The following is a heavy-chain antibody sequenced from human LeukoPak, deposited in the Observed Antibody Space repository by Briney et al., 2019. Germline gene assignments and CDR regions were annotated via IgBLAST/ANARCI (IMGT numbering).Heavy chain of an antibody. CDR2: IYHTGST. D-gene: IGHD5-12*01. CDR3: ARRGYAGYDSLYHFDY. V-gene: IGHV4-38-2*01. Sequence: SETLFLTCGVSGYSISSGYYWGWIRQPPGKGLEWIGSIYHTGSTYYNPSLKSRVTISVDTSKNHFSLKLSSVTAADTAVYYCARRGYAGYDSLYHFDYWGQGTLVTVST. J-gene: IGHJ4*02. CDR1: GYSISSGYY.